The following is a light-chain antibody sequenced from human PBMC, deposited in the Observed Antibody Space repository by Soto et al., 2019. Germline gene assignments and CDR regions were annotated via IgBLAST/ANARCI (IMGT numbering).Light chain of an antibody. CDR3: LSFDGSLSVV. V-gene: IGLV1-40*01. CDR2: GNT. CDR1: SSNIGAGYD. Sequence: QSVLTQPPSVSGAPGQRVTISFTGSSSNIGAGYDVHWYQQLPGRAPKLLIYGNTNRPSGVPDRFSGSKSGTSASLAITGLQAEDEADYYCLSFDGSLSVVFGGGTKVTVL. J-gene: IGLJ2*01.